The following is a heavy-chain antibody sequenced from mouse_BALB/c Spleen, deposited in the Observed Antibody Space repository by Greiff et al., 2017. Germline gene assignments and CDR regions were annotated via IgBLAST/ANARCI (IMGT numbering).Heavy chain of an antibody. J-gene: IGHJ3*01. CDR2: ISSGGSYT. CDR3: ARGRSPLAY. Sequence: EVQLVESGGGLVKPGGSLKLSCAASGFTFSSYAMSWVRQSPEKRLEWVAEISSGGSYTYYPATVTGRFTISRDNAKNTLYLEMSSLRSEDTAMYYCARGRSPLAYWGQGTLVTVSA. CDR1: GFTFSSYA. V-gene: IGHV5-9-4*01.